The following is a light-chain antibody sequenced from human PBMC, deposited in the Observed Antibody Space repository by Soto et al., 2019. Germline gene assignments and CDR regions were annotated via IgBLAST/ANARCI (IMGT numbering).Light chain of an antibody. CDR2: SAS. V-gene: IGKV3-15*01. Sequence: EIVMTQSPATLSVSPGESATLSCRASQTVSTNLAWYQCKPGQPPRLLIYSASTGAAGLPARFSGSGSGTEFTLTINSLPSDDFALYVCQQYNAWPWTFGQGTKVELK. CDR1: QTVSTN. CDR3: QQYNAWPWT. J-gene: IGKJ1*01.